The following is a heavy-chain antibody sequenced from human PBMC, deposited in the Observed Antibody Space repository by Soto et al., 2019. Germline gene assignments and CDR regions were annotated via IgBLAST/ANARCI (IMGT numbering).Heavy chain of an antibody. Sequence: TSETLSLTCTVSGGSISSYYWNWIRQPPGKGLEWIGYIYYGGTTNYNPSLKSRLTISVDTSKNQFSLKLNSVTAADTAVFYCARGYYDNSGNYRKTIFDYWGQGTLVTVS. CDR3: ARGYYDNSGNYRKTIFDY. CDR2: IYYGGTT. J-gene: IGHJ4*02. CDR1: GGSISSYY. D-gene: IGHD3-22*01. V-gene: IGHV4-59*01.